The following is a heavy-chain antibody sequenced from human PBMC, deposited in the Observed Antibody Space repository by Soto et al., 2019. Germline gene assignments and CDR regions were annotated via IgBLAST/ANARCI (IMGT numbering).Heavy chain of an antibody. CDR3: ARDAAVPGESDGFDY. CDR1: GDSVTSNVW. CDR2: AYHNGLT. Sequence: SETLSLTCSVSGDSVTSNVWWSWVRQPPGKELEWIGEAYHNGLTNYSPSLKSRVSMSVDTSRNEFSLTMTALTAADTAIYYCARDAAVPGESDGFDYWGRGTLVTVSS. V-gene: IGHV4-4*02. J-gene: IGHJ4*02. D-gene: IGHD6-19*01.